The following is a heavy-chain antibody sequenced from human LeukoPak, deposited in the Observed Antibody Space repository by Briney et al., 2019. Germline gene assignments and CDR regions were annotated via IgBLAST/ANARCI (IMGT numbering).Heavy chain of an antibody. J-gene: IGHJ4*02. CDR2: IRYDGSNK. CDR1: GFTFSIYG. D-gene: IGHD5-12*01. V-gene: IGHV3-30*02. CDR3: AKDRPGYSGYDGALGY. Sequence: GGSMRLSCAASGFTFSIYGMHWVRQAPGKGLVWVAFIRYDGSNKYYADSVKGRFTISRANSKNTLYLQMNSLRAEDTAVYFCAKDRPGYSGYDGALGYWGQGTLVTVSS.